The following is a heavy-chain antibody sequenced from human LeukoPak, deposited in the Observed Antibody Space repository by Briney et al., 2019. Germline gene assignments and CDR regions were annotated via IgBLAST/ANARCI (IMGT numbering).Heavy chain of an antibody. CDR3: ARVEFCGGDCYSLDY. CDR2: ILPIFGTA. D-gene: IGHD2-21*02. J-gene: IGHJ4*02. CDR1: GGTFSSYA. V-gene: IGHV1-69*13. Sequence: SVKVSCKASGGTFSSYAISWVRQAPGQGVEWRGGILPIFGTANYAHKFQGRDTITADESTSPAYMELSSLRSEDTAVYYCARVEFCGGDCYSLDYWGQGTLVTVSS.